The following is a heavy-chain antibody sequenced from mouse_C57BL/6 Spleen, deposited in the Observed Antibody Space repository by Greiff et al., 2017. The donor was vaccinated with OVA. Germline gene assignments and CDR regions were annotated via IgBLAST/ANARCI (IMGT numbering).Heavy chain of an antibody. CDR1: GFTFSSYG. Sequence: DVKLVESGGDLVKPGGSLKLSCAASGFTFSSYGMSWVRQTPDKRLEWVATISSGGSYTYYPDSVKGRFTISRDNAKNTLYLQMSSLKSEDTAMYYCARERMGSSYLYAMDYWGQGTSVTVSS. J-gene: IGHJ4*01. CDR3: ARERMGSSYLYAMDY. D-gene: IGHD1-1*01. V-gene: IGHV5-6*02. CDR2: ISSGGSYT.